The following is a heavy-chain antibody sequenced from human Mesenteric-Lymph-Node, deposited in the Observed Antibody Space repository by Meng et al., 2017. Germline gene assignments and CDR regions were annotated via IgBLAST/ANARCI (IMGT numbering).Heavy chain of an antibody. J-gene: IGHJ4*02. CDR2: IYYTGST. Sequence: QLHSARSRLVNPSPTLLLPCAVSGGARSSGCYYWSWIRQPPGKGLEWIGYIYYTGSTYYNPSLKSRVTISMDTSNNQFSLRLSSVTAADTAVYYCARNYYFDYWGQGTLVTVSS. CDR1: GGARSSGCYY. V-gene: IGHV4-30-4*01. CDR3: ARNYYFDY.